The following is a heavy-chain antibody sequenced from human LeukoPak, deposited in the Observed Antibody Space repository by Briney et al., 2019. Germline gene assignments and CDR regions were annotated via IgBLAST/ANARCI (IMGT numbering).Heavy chain of an antibody. Sequence: SVKVSCKASGGTFSSYTISWVRQAPGQGLEWMGRIIPILGIANYAQKFQGRVMITADKSTSTAYMELSSLRSEDTAVYYCARAPTFLGGFDPWGQGTLVTVSS. D-gene: IGHD3-16*01. CDR3: ARAPTFLGGFDP. V-gene: IGHV1-69*02. J-gene: IGHJ5*02. CDR1: GGTFSSYT. CDR2: IIPILGIA.